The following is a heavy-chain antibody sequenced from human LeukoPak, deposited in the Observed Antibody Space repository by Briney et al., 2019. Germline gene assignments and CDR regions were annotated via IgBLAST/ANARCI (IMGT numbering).Heavy chain of an antibody. Sequence: SETLSLTSTVSGGSISSSRYYWGWIRQPPGKGLEWIGSIYYSGTTYYNPSLKSRATTSVNTSKNQFSLKLSSVTAADTAVYYCARRQELRFHCFDPWGQGTLVTVSS. CDR2: IYYSGTT. J-gene: IGHJ5*02. CDR3: ARRQELRFHCFDP. D-gene: IGHD4-11*01. V-gene: IGHV4-39*01. CDR1: GGSISSSRYY.